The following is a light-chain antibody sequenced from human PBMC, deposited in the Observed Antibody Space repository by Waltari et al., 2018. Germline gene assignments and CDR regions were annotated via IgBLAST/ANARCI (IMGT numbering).Light chain of an antibody. Sequence: QSVLTQPPSVSAAPGQRVPISCSGGSSNIGNNYVSWYRQFPGTAPKLLIYENTERPSGIPGRFAVSKSGTSATLDITGLQAGDEADYYCGTWDSSLSGAVFGGGTHLTVL. V-gene: IGLV1-51*02. J-gene: IGLJ7*01. CDR2: ENT. CDR1: SSNIGNNY. CDR3: GTWDSSLSGAV.